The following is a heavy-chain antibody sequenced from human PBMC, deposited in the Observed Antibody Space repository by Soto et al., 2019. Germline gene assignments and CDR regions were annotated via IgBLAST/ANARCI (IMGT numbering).Heavy chain of an antibody. CDR3: ANFYNNPRGYYYYYGMDV. J-gene: IGHJ6*02. V-gene: IGHV4-34*01. CDR1: GGSFIGYY. Sequence: SETLSLTCAVYGGSFIGYYWGWIRQPPGKGLEWIGEISHSGSTNYNPSLKSRVTISLDASKMQFSLKLSSVTAADTAVYYCANFYNNPRGYYYYYGMDVWGQGTTVTVSS. CDR2: ISHSGST. D-gene: IGHD4-4*01.